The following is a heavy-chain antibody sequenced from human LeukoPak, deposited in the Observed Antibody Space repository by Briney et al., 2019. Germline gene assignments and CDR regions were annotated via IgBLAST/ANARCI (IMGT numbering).Heavy chain of an antibody. J-gene: IGHJ5*02. CDR2: IYHSGST. Sequence: SSETLSLTYAVSGYSISSGYYWGWIRQPPGKGLEWIGSIYHSGSTYYNPSLKSRVTISVDTSKNQFSLKLSSVTAAGTAVYYCARRRDSGYYHAWGQGTLVTVSS. CDR1: GYSISSGYY. D-gene: IGHD3-22*01. V-gene: IGHV4-38-2*01. CDR3: ARRRDSGYYHA.